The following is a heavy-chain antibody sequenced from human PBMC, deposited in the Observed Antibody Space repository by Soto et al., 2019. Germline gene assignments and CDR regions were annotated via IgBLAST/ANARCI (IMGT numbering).Heavy chain of an antibody. Sequence: SVKVSCKASGDTFAFYSINWVRQAPGLGLEWMGRINPILSMSNYAQRFQGRVTMTADKSTSTAYMVLNSLRSEDTAMYYCATSYGSGYRAFDYWG. CDR1: GDTFAFYS. D-gene: IGHD3-10*01. J-gene: IGHJ4*01. CDR2: INPILSMS. CDR3: ATSYGSGYRAFDY. V-gene: IGHV1-69*02.